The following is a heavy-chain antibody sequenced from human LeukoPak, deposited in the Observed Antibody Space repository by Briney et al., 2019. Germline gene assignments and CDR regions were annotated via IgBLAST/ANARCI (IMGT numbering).Heavy chain of an antibody. D-gene: IGHD3-22*01. Sequence: ASVTVSCKASGYTFTSYAMNWVRQAPGQGLEWMGWINTNTGNPTYAQGFTGRFVFSLDTSVSTAYLQISSLKAEDTAVYYCARGSLGYDSSGYYQFDYWGQGTLVTVSS. V-gene: IGHV7-4-1*02. CDR1: GYTFTSYA. J-gene: IGHJ4*02. CDR3: ARGSLGYDSSGYYQFDY. CDR2: INTNTGNP.